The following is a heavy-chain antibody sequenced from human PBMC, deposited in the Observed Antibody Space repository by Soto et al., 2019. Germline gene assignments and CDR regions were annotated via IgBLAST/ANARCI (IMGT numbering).Heavy chain of an antibody. CDR1: GYTFTGYY. V-gene: IGHV1-2*04. CDR3: ARAAAYGYGSGRKRYYYYYGMDV. Sequence: QVQLVQSGAEVKKPGASVKVSCKASGYTFTGYYMHWVRQAPGQGLEWMGGINPNSGGTNYAQKFQGWVTMTRETSTSTAYMELSRLRAEDTAVYYCARAAAYGYGSGRKRYYYYYGMDVWGQGTTVTVSS. CDR2: INPNSGGT. J-gene: IGHJ6*02. D-gene: IGHD3-10*01.